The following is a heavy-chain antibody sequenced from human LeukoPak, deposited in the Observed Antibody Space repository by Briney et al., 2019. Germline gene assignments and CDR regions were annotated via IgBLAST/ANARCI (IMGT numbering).Heavy chain of an antibody. D-gene: IGHD2-15*01. CDR1: GGSISSYY. Sequence: PSETLSLTCTVSGGSISSYYWSWIRQPPGKGLEWIGYIYYSGSTNYNPSLKSGVTISVDTSKNQFSLKLSSVTAADTAVYYCARSSDNRSHYIGYWGQGTLVTVSS. J-gene: IGHJ4*02. V-gene: IGHV4-59*08. CDR3: ARSSDNRSHYIGY. CDR2: IYYSGST.